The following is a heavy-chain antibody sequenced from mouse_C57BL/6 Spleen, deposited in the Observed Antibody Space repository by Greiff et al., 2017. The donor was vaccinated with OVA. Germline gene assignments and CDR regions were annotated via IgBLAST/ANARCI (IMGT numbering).Heavy chain of an antibody. Sequence: EVKVVESGGDLVKPGGSLKLSCAASGFTFSSYGMSWVRQTPDKRLEWVATISSGGSYTYYPDSVKGRFTISRDNAKNTLYLQMSSLKSEDTAMYYCARGDYYGSSSYFDYWGQGTTLTVSS. J-gene: IGHJ2*01. D-gene: IGHD1-1*01. CDR1: GFTFSSYG. CDR2: ISSGGSYT. CDR3: ARGDYYGSSSYFDY. V-gene: IGHV5-6*01.